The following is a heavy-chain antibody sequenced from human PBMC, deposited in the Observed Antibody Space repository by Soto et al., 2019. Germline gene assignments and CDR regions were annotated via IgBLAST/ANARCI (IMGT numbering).Heavy chain of an antibody. D-gene: IGHD2-8*02. CDR3: ARDLDVLTIRPYFDY. V-gene: IGHV3-21*01. Sequence: GGSLRLSCAASGFTFSSYSMNWVRQAPGKGLEWVSSISSSSSYIYYADSVKGRFTISRDNAKNSLYLQMNSLRAEDTAVYYCARDLDVLTIRPYFDYWGQGTLVTVSS. CDR1: GFTFSSYS. CDR2: ISSSSSYI. J-gene: IGHJ4*02.